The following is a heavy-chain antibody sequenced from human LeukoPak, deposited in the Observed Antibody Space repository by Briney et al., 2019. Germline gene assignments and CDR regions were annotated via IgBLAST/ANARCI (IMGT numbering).Heavy chain of an antibody. CDR3: AKEELEDF. CDR2: IGSRGGGT. Sequence: GGSLRLSCTASGLTFRKYAMSWVRQAPGKGLEWVSSIGSRGGGTSYADSVKGRFTVSRDNSKNTLYLQMNSLRADDTALYYCAKEELEDFWGHGTMVTVSS. V-gene: IGHV3-23*01. D-gene: IGHD1-26*01. J-gene: IGHJ3*01. CDR1: GLTFRKYA.